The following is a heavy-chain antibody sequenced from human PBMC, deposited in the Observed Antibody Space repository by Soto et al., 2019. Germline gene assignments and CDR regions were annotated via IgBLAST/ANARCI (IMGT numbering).Heavy chain of an antibody. V-gene: IGHV5-10-1*01. J-gene: IGHJ4*02. CDR2: IDPSDSYT. Sequence: PGESLKISCQGSGCSFAGHWISWVRQMPGKGLEWMGRIDPSDSYTNYSPSFEGHVTMSADTSVNTAYLQWRGLRASDTAIYFCARLKVGATSDYWGQGTLVTVSS. D-gene: IGHD1-26*01. CDR1: GCSFAGHW. CDR3: ARLKVGATSDY.